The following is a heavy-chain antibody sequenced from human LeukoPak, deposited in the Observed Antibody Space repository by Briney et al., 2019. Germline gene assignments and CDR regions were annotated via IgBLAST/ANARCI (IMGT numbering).Heavy chain of an antibody. Sequence: GGSLRLSCAASGFTFDDYAMHWVRQAPGEGLEWVSIFSGDGGSTYYADSVKGRFTISRDNSKNSLYLQMNSQRTEDTALYYCAKGGRIAAAGTWYWGQGTLVTVSS. J-gene: IGHJ4*02. CDR2: FSGDGGST. CDR3: AKGGRIAAAGTWY. CDR1: GFTFDDYA. D-gene: IGHD6-13*01. V-gene: IGHV3-43*02.